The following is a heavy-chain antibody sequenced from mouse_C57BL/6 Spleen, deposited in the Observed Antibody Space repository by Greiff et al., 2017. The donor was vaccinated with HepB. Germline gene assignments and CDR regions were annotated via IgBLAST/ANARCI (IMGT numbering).Heavy chain of an antibody. CDR1: GFTFTDYY. J-gene: IGHJ4*01. CDR3: ARIYYYGSSYDYYAMDY. Sequence: EVMLVESGGGLVQPGGSLSLSCAASGFTFTDYYMSWVRQPPGKALEWLGFIRNKANGYTTEYSASVKGRFTISRDNSQSILYLQMNALRAEDSATYYCARIYYYGSSYDYYAMDYWGQGTSVTVSS. D-gene: IGHD1-1*01. V-gene: IGHV7-3*01. CDR2: IRNKANGYTT.